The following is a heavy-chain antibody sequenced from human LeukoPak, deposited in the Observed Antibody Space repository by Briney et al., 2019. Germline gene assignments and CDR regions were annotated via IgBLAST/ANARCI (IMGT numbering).Heavy chain of an antibody. CDR3: AKDPVEQRRDDVGY. J-gene: IGHJ4*02. CDR2: ISCDGRKI. Sequence: GGSLRLSCAASGFTFSHYAMNWVRQAPWKGLEWVSIISCDGRKIYYADSVKGRFTISRDNSKNTLYLQMSSLRAEDTAVYYCAKDPVEQRRDDVGYWGQGTLVTVSS. CDR1: GFTFSHYA. D-gene: IGHD6-25*01. V-gene: IGHV3-23*01.